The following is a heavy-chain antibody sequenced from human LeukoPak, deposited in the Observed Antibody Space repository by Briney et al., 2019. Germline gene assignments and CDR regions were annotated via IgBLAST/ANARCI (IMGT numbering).Heavy chain of an antibody. V-gene: IGHV4-59*01. Sequence: PSETLSLTCTVSGGSISNYYWSWIRQPPGKRLEWIGYIYYSGSTNYNPSLKSRVTISVDTSKNQFSLNLRSVTAADTAVYYCARDQGGPFDYWGQGTLVTVSS. D-gene: IGHD2-15*01. CDR1: GGSISNYY. CDR3: ARDQGGPFDY. CDR2: IYYSGST. J-gene: IGHJ4*02.